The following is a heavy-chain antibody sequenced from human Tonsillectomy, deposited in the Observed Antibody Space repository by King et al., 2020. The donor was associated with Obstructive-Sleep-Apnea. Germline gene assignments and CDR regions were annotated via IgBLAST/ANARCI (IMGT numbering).Heavy chain of an antibody. CDR3: AREWRPYWSGASCYLDY. Sequence: VQLVESGGGVVQPGTSLRLSCAASEFTFSTYAMHWVRQAPGKGLEWVAFISNDGRNKYYADSVKGRFIISRDNSKKMLFLQMSSLGDEDTAVDHCAREWRPYWSGASCYLDYWGQGTLVTVSS. V-gene: IGHV3-30*03. D-gene: IGHD2-15*01. J-gene: IGHJ4*02. CDR2: ISNDGRNK. CDR1: EFTFSTYA.